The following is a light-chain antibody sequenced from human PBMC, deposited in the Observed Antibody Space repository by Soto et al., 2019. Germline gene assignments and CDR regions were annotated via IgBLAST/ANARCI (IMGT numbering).Light chain of an antibody. CDR2: GAS. CDR3: QQYGSSPAT. J-gene: IGKJ1*01. Sequence: IVLTQSPCTLSLSPGERATLSCRASESVRSSYLAWYQQKPGQAPRLLIYGASTRATGIPDRFTGSGSGTDFTLSVSRLEPEDFAVYFCQQYGSSPATFGQGTKVDIK. CDR1: ESVRSSY. V-gene: IGKV3-20*01.